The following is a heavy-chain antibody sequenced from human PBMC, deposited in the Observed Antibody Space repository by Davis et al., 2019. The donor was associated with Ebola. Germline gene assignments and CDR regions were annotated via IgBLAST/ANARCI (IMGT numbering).Heavy chain of an antibody. CDR2: SRNKEYRYST. Sequence: GGSLRLSCAASGFAFSVYYMDWVRLTPGKGLEWVGLSRNKEYRYSTEYAASVKGRFTISRDDSKNLMYLEMNSLRTEDTAVYYCVTENWYRFESWGQEPWSPSPQ. D-gene: IGHD1/OR15-1a*01. CDR1: GFAFSVYY. J-gene: IGHJ4*01. CDR3: VTENWYRFES. V-gene: IGHV3-72*01.